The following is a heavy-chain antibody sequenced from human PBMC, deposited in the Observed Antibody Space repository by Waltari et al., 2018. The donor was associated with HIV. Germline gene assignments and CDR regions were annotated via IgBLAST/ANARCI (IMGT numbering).Heavy chain of an antibody. J-gene: IGHJ6*02. CDR2: IIPIFGTA. CDR1: GGTFSSYA. D-gene: IGHD4-4*01. Sequence: QVQLVQSGAEVKKPGSSVTVSCKASGGTFSSYAISWVRQAPGQGLEWMGGIIPIFGTANYAQKCQGRVTITADKSTSTAYMELSSLRSEDTAVYYCARHTVTTRHYYYYYGMDVWGQGTTVTVSS. V-gene: IGHV1-69*06. CDR3: ARHTVTTRHYYYYYGMDV.